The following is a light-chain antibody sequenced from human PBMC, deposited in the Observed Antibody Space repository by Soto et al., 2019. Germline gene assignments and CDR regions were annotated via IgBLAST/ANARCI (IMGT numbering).Light chain of an antibody. V-gene: IGKV1-9*01. Sequence: IQLTQSPSALSASVGDRVTITCRASQGISSYLAWYQQKPGKAPKLLIYAASTLQSGVPSRFSGSGSGTDFTLTISSLEPEDFAVYYCQQRSNWPLTFGGLAK. CDR3: QQRSNWPLT. J-gene: IGKJ4*01. CDR2: AAS. CDR1: QGISSY.